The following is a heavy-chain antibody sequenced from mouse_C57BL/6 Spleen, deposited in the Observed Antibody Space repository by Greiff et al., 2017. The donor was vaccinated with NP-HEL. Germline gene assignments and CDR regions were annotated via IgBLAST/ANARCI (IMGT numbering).Heavy chain of an antibody. J-gene: IGHJ4*01. CDR1: GYSITRGYY. D-gene: IGHD2-10*01. Sequence: EVKLMESGPGIVKPSQSLSLTCPVTGYSITRGYYWNWIRQFPGNKLEWMGYINYNGSNNDNPSLKNRIPITRDTSKNQFFLKLNSVTTEDTATYDGARAYYDFYAMDYWGQGTSVTVSS. CDR2: INYNGSN. CDR3: ARAYYDFYAMDY. V-gene: IGHV3-6*01.